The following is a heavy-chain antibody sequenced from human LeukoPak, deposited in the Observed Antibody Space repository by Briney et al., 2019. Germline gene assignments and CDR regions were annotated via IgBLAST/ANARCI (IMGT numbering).Heavy chain of an antibody. CDR1: GYTFTSYG. CDR2: ISAYNGNT. J-gene: IGHJ4*02. D-gene: IGHD3-22*01. V-gene: IGHV1-18*01. Sequence: APVKVSCKASGYTFTSYGISWVRQAPGQGLEWMGWISAYNGNTNYAQKLQGRATMTTDTSTSTAYMELRSLRSDDAAVYYCAREDSISKDLWGIPDYWGQGTLVTVSS. CDR3: AREDSISKDLWGIPDY.